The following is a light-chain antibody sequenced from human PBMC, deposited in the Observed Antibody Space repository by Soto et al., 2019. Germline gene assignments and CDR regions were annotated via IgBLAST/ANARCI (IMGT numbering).Light chain of an antibody. CDR2: DPS. CDR1: QSVSSQ. V-gene: IGKV3-11*01. CDR3: QQRCDWPLT. J-gene: IGKJ4*01. Sequence: EIVLTQSPATLSLSPGERATLSCRASQSVSSQLAWYQQKPGQAPRLLIYDPSNRATGIPARFSGSGSATAFTLTISSLEPEDFAVYYCQQRCDWPLTFGGGTKVEIK.